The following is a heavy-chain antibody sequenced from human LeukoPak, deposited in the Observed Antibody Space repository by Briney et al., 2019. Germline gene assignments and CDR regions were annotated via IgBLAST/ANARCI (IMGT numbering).Heavy chain of an antibody. D-gene: IGHD2-21*02. CDR1: GGSISSSSHY. Sequence: SETLSLTCTVSGGSISSSSHYWGWIRQPPGKGLEWIGSMYYRGSTYHNPSLKSRVTISVDTSKNQFSLKLSSVTAADTAVYYCARAGVTVDAFDIWGQGTMVTVSS. CDR3: ARAGVTVDAFDI. J-gene: IGHJ3*02. V-gene: IGHV4-39*07. CDR2: MYYRGST.